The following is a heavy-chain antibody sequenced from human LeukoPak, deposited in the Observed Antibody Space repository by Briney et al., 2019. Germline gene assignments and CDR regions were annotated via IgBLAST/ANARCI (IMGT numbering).Heavy chain of an antibody. Sequence: PGGSLRLSCAASGFNFNNYWMTWVRQAPGKGLEWVANIRGDGSRKYYLDSVEGRFTISRDNAQNSLFLQMSSLRADDTAVYYCVRDANYHDGSNYYDVLDIWGQGTMVTVSS. V-gene: IGHV3-7*01. D-gene: IGHD3-22*01. J-gene: IGHJ3*02. CDR1: GFNFNNYW. CDR2: IRGDGSRK. CDR3: VRDANYHDGSNYYDVLDI.